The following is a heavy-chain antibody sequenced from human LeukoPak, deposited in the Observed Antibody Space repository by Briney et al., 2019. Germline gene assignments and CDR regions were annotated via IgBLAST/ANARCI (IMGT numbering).Heavy chain of an antibody. Sequence: GGSLRLSCAASGFTFSSYEMNWVRQAPGKGLEWVSYISSSGSTIYYADSVKGRFTISRDNAKNSLYLQMNSLRAEDTAVYYCARGRPRLTQDNWSDPWGQGTIVAVSS. CDR1: GFTFSSYE. CDR2: ISSSGSTI. D-gene: IGHD2-21*02. J-gene: IGHJ5*02. V-gene: IGHV3-48*03. CDR3: ARGRPRLTQDNWSDP.